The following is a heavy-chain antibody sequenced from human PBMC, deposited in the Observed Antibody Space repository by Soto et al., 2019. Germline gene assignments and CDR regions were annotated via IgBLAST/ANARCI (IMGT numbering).Heavy chain of an antibody. CDR2: IYKSATT. V-gene: IGHV4-39*01. Sequence: SETLSLTCSVSGDSISNLDYFWAWIRQPPGQALEYIGYIYKSATTYYNPSFESRVAISVDTSKSQFSLKLSSVTAADTAVYYCARRVGFLNVWGQGTTVTVSS. J-gene: IGHJ6*02. D-gene: IGHD2-15*01. CDR3: ARRVGFLNV. CDR1: GDSISNLDYF.